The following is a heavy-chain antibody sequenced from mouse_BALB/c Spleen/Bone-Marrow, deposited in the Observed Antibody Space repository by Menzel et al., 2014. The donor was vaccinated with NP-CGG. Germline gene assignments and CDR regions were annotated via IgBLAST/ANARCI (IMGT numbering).Heavy chain of an antibody. V-gene: IGHV1-87*01. Sequence: QVQLQRSGAELARPGASVKLSCKASGYTFTSYWMQWVKQRPGQGLEWIGAIYPGDGDTRYTQKFKGKATLTADKSSSTAYMQLSSLASEDSAVYYCARGWDWFAYWGQGTLVTVSA. J-gene: IGHJ3*01. CDR1: GYTFTSYW. D-gene: IGHD4-1*01. CDR3: ARGWDWFAY. CDR2: IYPGDGDT.